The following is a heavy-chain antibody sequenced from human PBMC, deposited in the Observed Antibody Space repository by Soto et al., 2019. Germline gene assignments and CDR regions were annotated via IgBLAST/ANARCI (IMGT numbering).Heavy chain of an antibody. CDR3: AAPRDEYGSGVSWFTYGMDI. D-gene: IGHD3-10*01. V-gene: IGHV3-23*01. J-gene: IGHJ6*02. CDR2: LDGAGGST. CDR1: GFTFSDFA. Sequence: PGGSLRLSFLASGFTFSDFAMTWVRHVPGRGLEWVASLDGAGGSTYYAESVRGRFSISRDNSQNTLFLQMKRLTVDDTAIYYCAAPRDEYGSGVSWFTYGMDIWGQGTTVTVSS.